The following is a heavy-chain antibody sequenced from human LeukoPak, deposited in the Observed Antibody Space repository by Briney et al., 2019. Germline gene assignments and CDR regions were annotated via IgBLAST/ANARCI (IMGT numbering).Heavy chain of an antibody. D-gene: IGHD4-11*01. CDR1: GFTFSDYY. V-gene: IGHV3-11*01. CDR3: ARVGAMTTVVDY. Sequence: GGSLRLSCAASGFTFSDYYMSWIRQAPGKGLEWVSYISSSGSTIYYADSVKGRFTISRDNAKNSLYLQMNSLRDEETAVYYCARVGAMTTVVDYWGQGTLVTVSS. J-gene: IGHJ4*02. CDR2: ISSSGSTI.